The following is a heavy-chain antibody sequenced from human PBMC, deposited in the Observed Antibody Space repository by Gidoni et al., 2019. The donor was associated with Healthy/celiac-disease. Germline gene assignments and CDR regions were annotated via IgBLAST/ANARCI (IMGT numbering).Heavy chain of an antibody. Sequence: QVQLQESGPGLVKPSDTLSLTCAVSGYSISSSNWWGWIRQPPGKGLEWIGYIYSSGSTYYNPSLKSRVTMSVDTSKNQFSLKLSSVTAVDTAVYYCARIHRDGYKGGWFDPWGQGTLVTVSS. CDR3: ARIHRDGYKGGWFDP. D-gene: IGHD5-12*01. CDR2: IYSSGST. V-gene: IGHV4-28*01. J-gene: IGHJ5*02. CDR1: GYSISSSNW.